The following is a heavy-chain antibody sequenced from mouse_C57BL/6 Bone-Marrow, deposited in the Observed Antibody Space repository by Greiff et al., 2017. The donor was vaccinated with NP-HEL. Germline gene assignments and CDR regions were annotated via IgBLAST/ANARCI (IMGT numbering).Heavy chain of an antibody. J-gene: IGHJ4*01. CDR1: GFTFSNYW. Sequence: EVKVEESGGGLVQPGGSMKLSCVASGFTFSNYWMNWVRQSPEKGLEWVAQIRLKSDNYATHYAESVKGRFTISRDDSKSSVYLQMNNLRAEDTGIYYCTGYYYGSGGAMDYWGQGTSVTVSS. V-gene: IGHV6-3*01. D-gene: IGHD1-1*01. CDR3: TGYYYGSGGAMDY. CDR2: IRLKSDNYAT.